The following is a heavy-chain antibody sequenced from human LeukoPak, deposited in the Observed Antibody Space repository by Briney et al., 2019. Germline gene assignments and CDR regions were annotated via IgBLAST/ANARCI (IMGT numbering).Heavy chain of an antibody. V-gene: IGHV4-30-4*08. D-gene: IGHD6-13*01. Sequence: SETLSLTCTVSGGSISSGDYYWSWIRQPPGKGLEWIGYIYYSGSTYYNPSLKSRVTISLDTSKNQFSLKLNSVTAADTAVYYCARERIAAAGGEIDYWGQGTLVTVSS. J-gene: IGHJ4*02. CDR3: ARERIAAAGGEIDY. CDR1: GGSISSGDYY. CDR2: IYYSGST.